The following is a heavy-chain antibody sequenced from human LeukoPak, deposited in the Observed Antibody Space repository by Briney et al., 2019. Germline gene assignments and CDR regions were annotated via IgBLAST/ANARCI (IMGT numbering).Heavy chain of an antibody. D-gene: IGHD3-10*01. CDR3: AREAVPAAIHASYGSGSYYTFHY. J-gene: IGHJ4*02. Sequence: ASVKVSCKASGYTFTGYYMLWVRQAPGQGLEWMGRINPNSGGTNYAQKFQGRVTMTRDTSISTAYMELSRLRSDDTAVYYCAREAVPAAIHASYGSGSYYTFHYWGQGTLVTVSS. CDR2: INPNSGGT. CDR1: GYTFTGYY. V-gene: IGHV1-2*06.